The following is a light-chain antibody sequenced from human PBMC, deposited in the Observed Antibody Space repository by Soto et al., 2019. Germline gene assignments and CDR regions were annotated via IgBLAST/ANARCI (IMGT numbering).Light chain of an antibody. J-gene: IGKJ5*01. CDR1: QSVSSY. V-gene: IGKV3-11*01. CDR2: GAS. CDR3: QQRYNWPPIT. Sequence: EIVLTQSPATLSLSPGERATLSCRASQSVSSYLAWYQQKPGQAPRLLIYGASNRATGIPARFSGSGSGTDFTLTISTLEPEDFAVYYCQQRYNWPPITFGQGTRLEMK.